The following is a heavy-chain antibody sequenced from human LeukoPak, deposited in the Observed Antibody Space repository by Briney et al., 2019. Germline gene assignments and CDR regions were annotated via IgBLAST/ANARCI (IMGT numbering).Heavy chain of an antibody. J-gene: IGHJ6*03. V-gene: IGHV4-4*07. CDR1: GGSISSYY. CDR3: AGDTAAADNYYYYMDV. D-gene: IGHD6-13*01. CDR2: IYTSGST. Sequence: SETLSLTCTVSGGSISSYYWSWIRQPAGKGLEWIGRIYTSGSTNYNPSLKSRVTMSVDTSKNQFSLKLSSVTAADTAVYYCAGDTAAADNYYYYMDVWGKGTTVTVSS.